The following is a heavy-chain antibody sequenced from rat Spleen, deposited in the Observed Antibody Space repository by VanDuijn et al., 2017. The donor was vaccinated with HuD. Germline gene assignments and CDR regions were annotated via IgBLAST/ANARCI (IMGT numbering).Heavy chain of an antibody. D-gene: IGHD1-7*01. CDR2: ISYSGST. J-gene: IGHJ2*01. V-gene: IGHV3-1*01. Sequence: EVQLQESGPGLVKPSQSLSLTCSVTDYSITSNYWDWIRKFPGNKMEWIGHISYSGSTSYNPSLKSRISITRDTSKNQFFLQLNSVTTEDTATYYCAIYYGFNFDYWGQGVMVTVSS. CDR3: AIYYGFNFDY. CDR1: DYSITSNY.